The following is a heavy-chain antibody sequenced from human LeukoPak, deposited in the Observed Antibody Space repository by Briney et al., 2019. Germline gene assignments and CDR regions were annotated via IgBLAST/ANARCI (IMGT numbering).Heavy chain of an antibody. D-gene: IGHD2-2*01. J-gene: IGHJ6*02. Sequence: GGSLRLSCAASGFTFSSCWMSWVRQAPGKGLEWVANIKQGGSEKYYVDSVKGRFTISRDNAKNSLYLQMNSLRAEDTAVYYCARVGYCSSTSCYPYYYYYGMDVWGQGTTVTVSS. CDR1: GFTFSSCW. CDR2: IKQGGSEK. CDR3: ARVGYCSSTSCYPYYYYYGMDV. V-gene: IGHV3-7*03.